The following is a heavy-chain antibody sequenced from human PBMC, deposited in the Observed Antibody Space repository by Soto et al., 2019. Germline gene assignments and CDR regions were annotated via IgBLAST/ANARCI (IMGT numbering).Heavy chain of an antibody. CDR2: ISAYTGHT. D-gene: IGHD4-17*01. J-gene: IGHJ4*02. V-gene: IGHV1-18*04. CDR1: GYTFTSYG. CDR3: ARGRTVTTWSTDYYFDY. Sequence: QVQLVQSGAEVKKHGASVKVSCKASGYTFTSYGISWVRQAPGQGLEWMGWISAYTGHTNYAQKPQGRVTMTTDTSTSTAYMELRSLRSDHTAVYYCARGRTVTTWSTDYYFDYWGQGTLVTVSS.